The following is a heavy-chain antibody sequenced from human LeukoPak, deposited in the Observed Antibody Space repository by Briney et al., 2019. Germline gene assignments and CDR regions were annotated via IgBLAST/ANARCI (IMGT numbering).Heavy chain of an antibody. CDR3: ARVSGSYTPKGAFDI. CDR2: IYYIGST. D-gene: IGHD1-26*01. V-gene: IGHV4-59*01. Sequence: PSETLSLTCTVSGGSISSYYWSWIRQPPGKGLEWIGYIYYIGSTNYNPSLKSRVTISVDTSKNQFSPKLSSVTAADTAVYYCARVSGSYTPKGAFDIWGQGTMVTVSS. J-gene: IGHJ3*02. CDR1: GGSISSYY.